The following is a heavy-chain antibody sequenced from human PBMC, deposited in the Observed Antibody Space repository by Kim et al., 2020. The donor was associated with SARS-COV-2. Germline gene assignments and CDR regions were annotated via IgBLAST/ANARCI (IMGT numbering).Heavy chain of an antibody. CDR3: FRGEVDF. J-gene: IGHJ4*02. Sequence: GGSLRLSCAASGFTFSDSWMDWVRQTAGGGLLWVARINPDGTSTYYPDFVKGRLACSRDNSKNTLYLQMNSLRTEETAVYYRFRGEVDFWGQGTLVTVPS. CDR1: GFTFSDSW. CDR2: INPDGTST. V-gene: IGHV3-74*01.